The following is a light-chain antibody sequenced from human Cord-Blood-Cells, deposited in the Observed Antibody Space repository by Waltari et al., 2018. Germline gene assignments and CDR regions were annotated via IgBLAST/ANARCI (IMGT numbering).Light chain of an antibody. CDR2: WAS. CDR3: QQYYSTPFT. Sequence: DIVMTQSPDSLAVSLGERVTIHCKSSQSVFYSSNNKNYLAWYQQKPGQPPKLLIYWASTRESGVPDRFSGSGSGTDFTLTISSLQAEDVAVYYCQQYYSTPFTFGPGTKVDIK. J-gene: IGKJ3*01. CDR1: QSVFYSSNNKNY. V-gene: IGKV4-1*01.